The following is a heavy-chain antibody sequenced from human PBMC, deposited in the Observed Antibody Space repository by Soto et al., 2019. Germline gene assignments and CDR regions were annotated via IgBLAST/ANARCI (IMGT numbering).Heavy chain of an antibody. V-gene: IGHV4-59*01. J-gene: IGHJ4*02. CDR2: IYYSGST. CDR3: ARETMTTDFDY. CDR1: GGSISSYY. D-gene: IGHD4-17*01. Sequence: PSETLSLTCTVSGGSISSYYWSWIRQPPGKGPEWIGYIYYSGSTNYNPSLKSRVTISVDTSKNQFSLKLSSVTAADTAVYYCARETMTTDFDYWGQGTLVTVSS.